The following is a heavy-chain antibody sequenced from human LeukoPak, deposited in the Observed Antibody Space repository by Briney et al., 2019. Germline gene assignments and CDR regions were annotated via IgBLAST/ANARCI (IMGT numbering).Heavy chain of an antibody. CDR2: SSSGGSNP. Sequence: GGSLRLSCAASGFTFSKYALVWVRQAPGKGLEWVSASSSGGSNPLYADAVKGRFTISRDNSKNTLYLQMNSLRAEETAVYYCGRDPNGDYVGAFEFWGRGTMVIVSS. V-gene: IGHV3-23*01. CDR1: GFTFSKYA. D-gene: IGHD4-17*01. J-gene: IGHJ3*01. CDR3: GRDPNGDYVGAFEF.